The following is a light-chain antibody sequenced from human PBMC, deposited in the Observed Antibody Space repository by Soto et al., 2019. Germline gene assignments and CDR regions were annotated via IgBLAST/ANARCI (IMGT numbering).Light chain of an antibody. CDR3: QQYGSSGT. J-gene: IGKJ1*01. CDR2: GAS. V-gene: IGKV3-20*01. Sequence: EIVLTQSPGTLSLSPGERATLSCRASQSVSNNYLAWYQQKPGQAPRLLTYGASNRATGIPDRFSGSGSGTDFTLTISRLEPEDFAVYYCQQYGSSGTLGQGTKVDIK. CDR1: QSVSNNY.